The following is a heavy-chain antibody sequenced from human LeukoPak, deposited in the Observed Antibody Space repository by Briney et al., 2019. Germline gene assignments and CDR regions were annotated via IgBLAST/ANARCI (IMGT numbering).Heavy chain of an antibody. Sequence: SETLSLTCAVYGGSFSGYYWSWIRQPPGKGLEWIGEINHSGSTNYNPSLKSRVTISVDTSKDQFSLKLSSVTAADTAVYYCARGAGNYYDSSGYRPWGQGTLVTVSS. J-gene: IGHJ5*02. CDR1: GGSFSGYY. CDR2: INHSGST. V-gene: IGHV4-34*01. D-gene: IGHD3-22*01. CDR3: ARGAGNYYDSSGYRP.